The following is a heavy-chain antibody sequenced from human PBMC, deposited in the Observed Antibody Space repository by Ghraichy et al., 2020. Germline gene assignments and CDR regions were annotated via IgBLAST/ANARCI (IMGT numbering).Heavy chain of an antibody. D-gene: IGHD2-2*01. V-gene: IGHV4-30-2*01. Sequence: SETLSLTCAVSGGSISSGGYSWSWIRQPPGKGLEWIGYIYHSGSTYYNSSLKSRVTISVDRSKNQFSLKLRSVTAADTAVYYCARVSAAEHYMDVWGKGTTVTVSS. CDR1: GGSISSGGYS. CDR3: ARVSAAEHYMDV. CDR2: IYHSGST. J-gene: IGHJ6*03.